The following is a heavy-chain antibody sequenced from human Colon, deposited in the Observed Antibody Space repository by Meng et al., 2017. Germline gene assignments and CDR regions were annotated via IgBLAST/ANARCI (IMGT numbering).Heavy chain of an antibody. D-gene: IGHD1-1*01. Sequence: QVQLVQSGAEVKKPGASVKVSCKASGYTFTGYFMHWVRQAPGQGLEWMGWINPIFGKTNYAQKFQGRVTITADGSTNTSFMELSSLISEDSAVYYCARERVATTAVDFWGLGTLVTVSS. CDR2: INPIFGKT. CDR3: ARERVATTAVDF. CDR1: GYTFTGYF. V-gene: IGHV1-69*01. J-gene: IGHJ4*02.